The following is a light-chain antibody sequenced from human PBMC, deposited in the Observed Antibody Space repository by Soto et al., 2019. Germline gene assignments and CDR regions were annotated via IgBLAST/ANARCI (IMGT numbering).Light chain of an antibody. V-gene: IGLV4-69*01. CDR2: LNNDGSH. CDR1: SGHSSYA. J-gene: IGLJ3*02. Sequence: QSVLTQSPSASASLGASVKLTCTLSSGHSSYAIAWHQQQPEKGPRYLMKLNNDGSHSKGDGIPDRFSGSSSGAERYLTISGLQSEDEADYYCQTWGTGTWVFGGGTQVTVL. CDR3: QTWGTGTWV.